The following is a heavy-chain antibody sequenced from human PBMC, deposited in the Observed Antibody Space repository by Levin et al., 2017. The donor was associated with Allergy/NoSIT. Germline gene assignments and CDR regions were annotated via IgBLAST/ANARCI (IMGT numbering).Heavy chain of an antibody. Sequence: APVKVSCKASGYTFTSYAMNWVRQAPGQGLEWMGWINTNTGNPTYAQGFTGRFVFSLDTSVSTAYLQISSLKAEDTAVYYCARDSRDFWSGTKTSNWFDPWGQGTLVTVSS. CDR3: ARDSRDFWSGTKTSNWFDP. J-gene: IGHJ5*02. CDR1: GYTFTSYA. D-gene: IGHD3-3*01. V-gene: IGHV7-4-1*02. CDR2: INTNTGNP.